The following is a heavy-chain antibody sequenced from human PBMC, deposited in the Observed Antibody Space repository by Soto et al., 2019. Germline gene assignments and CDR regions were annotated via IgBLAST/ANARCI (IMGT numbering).Heavy chain of an antibody. CDR3: ARVEYYDFWSGFWFDP. J-gene: IGHJ5*02. CDR2: ISSSSSYT. D-gene: IGHD3-3*01. CDR1: GFTFSSYW. Sequence: GSLRLSCAASGFTFSSYWMSWVRQAPGKGLEWVSYISSSSSYTNYADSVKGRFTISRDNAKNSLYLQMNSLRAEDTAVYYCARVEYYDFWSGFWFDPWGQGTLVTVSS. V-gene: IGHV3-21*05.